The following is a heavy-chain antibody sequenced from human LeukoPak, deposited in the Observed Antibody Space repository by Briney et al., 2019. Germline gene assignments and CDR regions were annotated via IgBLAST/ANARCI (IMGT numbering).Heavy chain of an antibody. CDR1: GGSISSYY. CDR2: IYYSGST. Sequence: SETLSLTCTVSGGSISSYYWSWIRQPPGKGLEWIGYIYYSGSTNYNPSLKSRVTISVDTSKNQFPLKLSSVTAADTAVYYCARHFAFSYYYMDVWGKGTTVTVSS. CDR3: ARHFAFSYYYMDV. V-gene: IGHV4-59*08. J-gene: IGHJ6*03.